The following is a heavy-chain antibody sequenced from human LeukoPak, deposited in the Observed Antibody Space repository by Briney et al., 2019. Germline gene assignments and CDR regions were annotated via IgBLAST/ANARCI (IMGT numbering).Heavy chain of an antibody. CDR2: ITGSGGYT. Sequence: PGGSLRLSCAASGLTFSSYAMAWVRQAPGKGLEWVSTITGSGGYTYYADSVKGRFTISRDNSKNTLCLRMNSLRAEDTAVYFCAKQSLYDSSGHFHYWGQGTLVTVSS. V-gene: IGHV3-23*01. CDR1: GLTFSSYA. CDR3: AKQSLYDSSGHFHY. D-gene: IGHD3-22*01. J-gene: IGHJ4*02.